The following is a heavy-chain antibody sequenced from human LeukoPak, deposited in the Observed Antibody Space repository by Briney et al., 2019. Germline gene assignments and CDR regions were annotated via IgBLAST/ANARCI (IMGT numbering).Heavy chain of an antibody. J-gene: IGHJ5*02. CDR1: GYTFTSYG. V-gene: IGHV1-18*01. D-gene: IGHD2-8*01. CDR2: ISAYNGNT. Sequence: ASVTVSCKASGYTFTSYGISWVRQAPGQGLEWMGWISAYNGNTIYAQKLQGRVTMTTDTSTSTAYVELRSLRSDDTAVYYCARDEGVYNWFDPWGQGTLVTVSS. CDR3: ARDEGVYNWFDP.